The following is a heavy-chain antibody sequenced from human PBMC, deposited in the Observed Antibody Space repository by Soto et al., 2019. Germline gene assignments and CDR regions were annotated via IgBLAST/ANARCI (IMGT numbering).Heavy chain of an antibody. CDR2: INPKSGGT. V-gene: IGHV1-2*04. J-gene: IGHJ6*02. D-gene: IGHD2-8*01. Sequence: ASVKVSCKASGYSFTDYHIHWVRQAPGQGLEWLGRINPKSGGTSTAQKFQGWVTMTTDTSISTASMELTRLTSDDTTIYYCARGDSTDCSNGVCSFFYNHDMDVWGQGTTVTVSS. CDR1: GYSFTDYH. CDR3: ARGDSTDCSNGVCSFFYNHDMDV.